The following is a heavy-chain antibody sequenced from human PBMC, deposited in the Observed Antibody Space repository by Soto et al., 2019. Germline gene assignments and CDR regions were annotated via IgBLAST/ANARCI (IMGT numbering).Heavy chain of an antibody. CDR1: EYTFTDYY. CDR3: ARSLRGAARNDMSYYYHGMDV. D-gene: IGHD1-1*01. V-gene: IGHV1-2*04. J-gene: IGHJ6*02. CDR2: INPNSGGT. Sequence: QVQLVQSGAEVKKHGASVKVSCKASEYTFTDYYIHWVRQAPGQGLEWMGWINPNSGGTNYAQKCQGWVTITRDTYISTAYMELSSLRSDGTAVYYCARSLRGAARNDMSYYYHGMDVWGQGTTVTVSS.